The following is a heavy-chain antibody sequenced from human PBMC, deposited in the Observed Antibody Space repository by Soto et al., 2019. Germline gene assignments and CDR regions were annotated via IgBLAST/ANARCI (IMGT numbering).Heavy chain of an antibody. D-gene: IGHD4-4*01. CDR3: VKETTASYYYYYGMDV. J-gene: IGHJ6*02. V-gene: IGHV3-23*01. CDR2: ISGSGGST. Sequence: EVQLLESGGGLVQPGGSLRLSCAASGFTFSSYAMSWVRQAPGKGLEWVSAISGSGGSTYYADSVKGRFTISRDNSKNTLYLQMNSLRAEDTAVYYCVKETTASYYYYYGMDVWGQGTTVTVSS. CDR1: GFTFSSYA.